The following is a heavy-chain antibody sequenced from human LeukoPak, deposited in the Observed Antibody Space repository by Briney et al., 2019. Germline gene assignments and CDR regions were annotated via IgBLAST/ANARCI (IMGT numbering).Heavy chain of an antibody. CDR3: ARNRVRGFDY. D-gene: IGHD3-10*01. CDR2: ISTGTYK. CDR1: GFTFDDYG. V-gene: IGHV3-69-1*02. Sequence: GGSLRLSCAASGFTFDDYGMSWVRQAPGKGLEWVSHISTGTYKAYADSVKGRFTVSRDNARNSLFLQMNSLRAEDTALYYCARNRVRGFDYWGQGTLVTVSS. J-gene: IGHJ4*02.